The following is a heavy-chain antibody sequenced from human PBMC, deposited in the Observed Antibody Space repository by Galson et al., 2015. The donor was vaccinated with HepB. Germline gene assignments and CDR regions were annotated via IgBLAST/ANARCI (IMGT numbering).Heavy chain of an antibody. CDR1: GYTFTSYY. Sequence: SVKVSCKASGYTFTSYYMHWVRQAPGQGLEWMGIINPSGGSTSYAQKFQGRVTITADESTSTAYMELSSLRSEDTAVYYCARDLRGVVVVPAASQDYYYGMDVWGQGTTVTVSS. D-gene: IGHD2-2*01. V-gene: IGHV1-46*01. CDR2: INPSGGST. J-gene: IGHJ6*02. CDR3: ARDLRGVVVVPAASQDYYYGMDV.